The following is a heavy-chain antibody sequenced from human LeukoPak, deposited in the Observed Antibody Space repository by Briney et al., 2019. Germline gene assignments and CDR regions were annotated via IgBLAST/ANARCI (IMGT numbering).Heavy chain of an antibody. D-gene: IGHD4-11*01. CDR2: ISYDGSNK. CDR1: GFTFSSYA. V-gene: IGHV3-30*01. CDR3: ARGASRNNFDY. J-gene: IGHJ4*03. Sequence: GGSLRLSCAASGFTFSSYAMHWVRQAPGKGLEWVAVISYDGSNKYYADSVKGRFTISRDNSKNTLYLQMNSLRAEDTAVYYCARGASRNNFDYWGQGTMVTVSS.